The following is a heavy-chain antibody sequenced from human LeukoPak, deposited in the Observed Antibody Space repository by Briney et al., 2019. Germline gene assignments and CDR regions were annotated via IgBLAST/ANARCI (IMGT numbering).Heavy chain of an antibody. D-gene: IGHD3-10*01. Sequence: GGSLRLSCAASGFTFSSYAMSWVRQAPGKGLEWVSAISGSGGSTYYADSVKGRFTISRDNSKNTLYLQMNSLRAEDTAVYYCAKDPMVRGVMAGGIPCWFDPWGQGTLVTVSS. CDR1: GFTFSSYA. J-gene: IGHJ5*02. CDR2: ISGSGGST. V-gene: IGHV3-23*01. CDR3: AKDPMVRGVMAGGIPCWFDP.